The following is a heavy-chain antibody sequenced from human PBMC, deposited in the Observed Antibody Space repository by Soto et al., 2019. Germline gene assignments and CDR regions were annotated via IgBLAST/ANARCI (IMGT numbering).Heavy chain of an antibody. CDR2: ISSSSSTI. V-gene: IGHV3-48*01. D-gene: IGHD2-15*01. CDR3: AREWYCSGGSCYPYYYYYMDV. CDR1: GFTFSSYS. J-gene: IGHJ6*03. Sequence: PGGSLRLSCAASGFTFSSYSMNWVRQAPGKGLEWVSYISSSSSTIYYADSVKGRFTISRENDKNSLYLQMNSLRAEDTAVYYCAREWYCSGGSCYPYYYYYMDVWGKGTTVTVSS.